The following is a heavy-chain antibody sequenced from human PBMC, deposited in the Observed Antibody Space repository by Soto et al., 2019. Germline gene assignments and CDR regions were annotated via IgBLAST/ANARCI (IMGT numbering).Heavy chain of an antibody. CDR1: GFTFSSSG. CDR3: ATDFSGWYGSSEYGF. Sequence: QVQLVESGGGVVQPGRSLRLSCAASGFTFSSSGIHWVRQAPGKGLEWVAVISYDGGNKYYVDSVKGRFTISRDNSKNTLYLQTNSLRAEVTAVYYCATDFSGWYGSSEYGFWGQGTLVTVSS. D-gene: IGHD6-19*01. J-gene: IGHJ4*02. CDR2: ISYDGGNK. V-gene: IGHV3-30*03.